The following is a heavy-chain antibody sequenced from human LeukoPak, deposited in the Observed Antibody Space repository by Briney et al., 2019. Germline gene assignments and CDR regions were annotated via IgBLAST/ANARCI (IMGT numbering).Heavy chain of an antibody. D-gene: IGHD6-19*01. CDR1: GYTFTGYY. V-gene: IGHV1-2*06. J-gene: IGHJ4*02. CDR3: ARGIAVAGTSRFYYFDS. Sequence: GASVKVSCTASGYTFTGYYMHWVRQAPGQGLEWVGRINPNSGGTNYAQKFQGRVTMTRDTSISTAYMELSSLRSDDTAVYYCARGIAVAGTSRFYYFDSWGQGTLVTVSS. CDR2: INPNSGGT.